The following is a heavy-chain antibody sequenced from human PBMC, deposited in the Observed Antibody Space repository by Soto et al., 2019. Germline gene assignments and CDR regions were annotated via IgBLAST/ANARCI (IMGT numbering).Heavy chain of an antibody. CDR3: IRRFCSGGTCPGIGFDY. D-gene: IGHD2-15*01. V-gene: IGHV3-13*04. CDR1: GFTFSSYD. CDR2: VGTVGDT. Sequence: GGSLRLSCSASGFTFSSYDMHWVRQGPGKGLEWVSGVGTVGDTYYSGSVKGRFTVSRENAKNSVYLQMSRLGAGDTAVYYCIRRFCSGGTCPGIGFDYWGQGTLVTVSS. J-gene: IGHJ4*02.